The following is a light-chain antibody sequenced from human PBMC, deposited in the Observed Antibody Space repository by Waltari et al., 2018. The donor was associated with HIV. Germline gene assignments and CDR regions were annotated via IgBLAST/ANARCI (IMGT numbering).Light chain of an antibody. J-gene: IGLJ2*01. CDR3: VVWDDSLSGVV. CDR2: RND. CDR1: MCNIGSKN. V-gene: IGLV1-47*01. Sequence: QSVLTQPPAASGTPGQRVTISCSGSMCNIGSKNVYWYQHVPGTAPKLLMYRNDQRPSGVPDRFSGSKSGTSASLAISGLRSEDEADYYCVVWDDSLSGVVFGGGTKLTVL.